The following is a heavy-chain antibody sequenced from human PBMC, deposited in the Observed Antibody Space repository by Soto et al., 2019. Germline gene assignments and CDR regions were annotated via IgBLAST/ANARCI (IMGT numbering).Heavy chain of an antibody. J-gene: IGHJ4*02. D-gene: IGHD1-26*01. CDR3: ARFRDGSYVNWRYYFDY. CDR1: VGSISSYY. CDR2: IYYSGST. Sequence: PSETLSLTCTVPVGSISSYYWSWIRHPPGKGLEWIGYIYYSGSTNYNASLKSRVTISVDTSKNQFSLKLSSVTAADTAVYYCARFRDGSYVNWRYYFDYWGQGTLVTVSS. V-gene: IGHV4-59*01.